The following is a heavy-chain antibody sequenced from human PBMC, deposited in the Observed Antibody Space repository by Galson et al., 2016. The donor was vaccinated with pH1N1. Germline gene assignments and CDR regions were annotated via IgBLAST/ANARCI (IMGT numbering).Heavy chain of an antibody. J-gene: IGHJ6*02. CDR2: INTNTGNP. D-gene: IGHD2-2*01. CDR1: GYTFTSNA. Sequence: SVKVSCKASGYTFTSNAMNWVRQVPGQGLEWIGWINTNTGNPTYAQGFTGRFVFSLDTSVSMAYLQISSLKADDTAVYYCARSYCSSTSCYGGSYYYYGMDGWGHGTTVTVAS. V-gene: IGHV7-4-1*04. CDR3: ARSYCSSTSCYGGSYYYYGMDG.